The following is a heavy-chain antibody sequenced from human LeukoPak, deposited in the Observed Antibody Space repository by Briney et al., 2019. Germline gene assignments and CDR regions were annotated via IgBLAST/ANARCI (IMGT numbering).Heavy chain of an antibody. CDR1: GGSISSYY. V-gene: IGHV4-59*08. D-gene: IGHD2-21*01. CDR3: ARRAYGLAFEY. CDR2: IYYSGST. J-gene: IGHJ4*02. Sequence: SETLSLTCTVSGGSISSYYWSWIRQPPGKGLEWIGYIYYSGSTNYNPSLKSRVTISVDASKNQFSLNLSSVTAADTAVYYCARRAYGLAFEYWGQGTLVTVSS.